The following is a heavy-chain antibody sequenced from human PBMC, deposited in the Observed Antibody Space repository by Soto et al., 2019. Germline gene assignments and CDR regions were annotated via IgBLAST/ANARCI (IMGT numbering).Heavy chain of an antibody. CDR2: FDPEDGET. CDR1: GYTLTELS. D-gene: IGHD2-21*02. CDR3: VRGTCYDCWNNDY. J-gene: IGHJ4*02. Sequence: ASVKVSCKVSGYTLTELSMHWVRQAPGKGLEWMGGFDPEDGETIYAQKFQGRVTMTEDTSTDTAYMELSSLRVEDTAVYYCVRGTCYDCWNNDYWGQGTQVTVSS. V-gene: IGHV1-24*01.